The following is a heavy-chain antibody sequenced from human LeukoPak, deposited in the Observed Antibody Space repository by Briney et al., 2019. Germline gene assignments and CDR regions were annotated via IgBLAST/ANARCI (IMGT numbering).Heavy chain of an antibody. CDR2: IFITGST. Sequence: SETLSLTCSVSGGSISSGSYYWSWIRQPAGKGLEWIGRIFITGSTNYNPSLKSRVTISVDTSKNQISLRLSSVTAADTAVYYCARESAAWFDPWGQGTLVTVSS. J-gene: IGHJ5*02. D-gene: IGHD6-25*01. CDR3: ARESAAWFDP. CDR1: GGSISSGSYY. V-gene: IGHV4-61*02.